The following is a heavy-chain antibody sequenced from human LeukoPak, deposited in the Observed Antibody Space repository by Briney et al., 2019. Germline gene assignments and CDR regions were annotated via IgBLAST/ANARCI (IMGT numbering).Heavy chain of an antibody. CDR1: GGSISSYY. D-gene: IGHD3-9*01. CDR3: ARHQYYDILTGYYEDYYYYGMDV. CDR2: IYYSGST. V-gene: IGHV4-59*08. Sequence: SETLSLTCTVSGGSISSYYWSWIRQPPGKGLEWIGYIYYSGSTNYNPSLKSRVAISVDTSKNQFSLKLSSVTAADTAVYYCARHQYYDILTGYYEDYYYYGMDVWGQGTTVTVSS. J-gene: IGHJ6*02.